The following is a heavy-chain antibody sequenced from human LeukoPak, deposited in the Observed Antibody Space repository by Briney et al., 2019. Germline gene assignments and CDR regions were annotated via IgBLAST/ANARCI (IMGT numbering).Heavy chain of an antibody. CDR1: GYTFTSYD. Sequence: ASVKVSCKASGYTFTSYDINWVRQATGQGPEWMGWMNPKSGNTGYAQKFQGRVTITRNTSISTAYMELSSLRSEDTAVYYCARGWSRFCSGGSCYSDWFDPWGRGTLVTVSS. CDR3: ARGWSRFCSGGSCYSDWFDP. D-gene: IGHD2-15*01. V-gene: IGHV1-8*01. J-gene: IGHJ5*02. CDR2: MNPKSGNT.